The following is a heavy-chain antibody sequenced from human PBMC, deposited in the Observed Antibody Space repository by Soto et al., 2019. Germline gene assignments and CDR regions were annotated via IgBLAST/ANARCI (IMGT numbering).Heavy chain of an antibody. CDR2: IYDSGSA. V-gene: IGHV4-59*01. CDR1: GDSISTYY. CDR3: ARGGNTALAYYFYGMDV. Sequence: QVQLQESGPGLVKPSETLSLTCTVSGDSISTYYWTWIRQPPGKGLEWIGYIYDSGSASYNPSLKXRXTXSXXTAKHVFAVRLRSVTAADTAVYYCARGGNTALAYYFYGMDVWGHGTTVTVSS. J-gene: IGHJ6*02. D-gene: IGHD5-18*01.